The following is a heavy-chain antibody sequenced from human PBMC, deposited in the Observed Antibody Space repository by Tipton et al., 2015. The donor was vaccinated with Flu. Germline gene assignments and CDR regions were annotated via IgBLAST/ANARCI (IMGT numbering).Heavy chain of an antibody. CDR2: IHHSGNT. CDR3: ARGAGYLWEMEY. V-gene: IGHV4-39*07. D-gene: IGHD3-16*01. J-gene: IGHJ4*02. Sequence: TLSLTCTVSGAAISSSSYYWDWIRQPPGKGLEWIGEIHHSGNTKYNPSLKSRVTISVDTSKNQFSLKVNSVTAADTAVYYCARGAGYLWEMEYGGQGTLVTVSS. CDR1: GAAISSSSYY.